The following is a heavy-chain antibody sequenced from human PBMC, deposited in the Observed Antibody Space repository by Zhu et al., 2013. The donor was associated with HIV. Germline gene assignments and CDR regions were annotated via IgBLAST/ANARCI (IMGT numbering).Heavy chain of an antibody. D-gene: IGHD2-2*01. CDR3: ARVKIGYCSSTSCSGYFDY. Sequence: VQLCRSGAEVEKPGSSVKVSCKASGYTFTGYYMHWVRQAPGQGLEWMGWINPNSGGTNYAQKFQGRVTMTRDTSISTAYMELSRLRSDDTAVYYCARVKIGYCSSTSCSGYFDYWGQGTLVTVSS. CDR1: GYTFTGYY. V-gene: IGHV1-2*02. J-gene: IGHJ4*02. CDR2: INPNSGGT.